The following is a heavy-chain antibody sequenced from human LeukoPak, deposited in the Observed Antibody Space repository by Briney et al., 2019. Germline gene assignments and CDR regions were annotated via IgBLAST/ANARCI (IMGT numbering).Heavy chain of an antibody. Sequence: ASVKVSCKASGYTFTGYYMHWVRQAPGQGLEWMGRINPNSGGTNYAQKFQGRVTMTRDTSISTAYMELSRLRSDDTAVYYCARDQYDTWSRRGNFDSWGQGTLVIVSS. J-gene: IGHJ4*02. D-gene: IGHD3-3*01. V-gene: IGHV1-2*06. CDR3: ARDQYDTWSRRGNFDS. CDR1: GYTFTGYY. CDR2: INPNSGGT.